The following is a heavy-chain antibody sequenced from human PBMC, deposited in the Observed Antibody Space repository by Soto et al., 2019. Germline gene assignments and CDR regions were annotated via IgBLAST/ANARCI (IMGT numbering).Heavy chain of an antibody. D-gene: IGHD4-4*01. V-gene: IGHV3-13*01. CDR2: ITTTGDT. Sequence: GCGRHSCGASGFIFSSFDVHWGPPAPGKSLEWGLVITTTGDTYYAASVKGRFTISRENAKNTLYLQMNSLRAEDTAVYYCARGDYSNYYYYYIDVCGKGTSVTV. CDR1: GFIFSSFD. J-gene: IGHJ6*03. CDR3: ARGDYSNYYYYYIDV.